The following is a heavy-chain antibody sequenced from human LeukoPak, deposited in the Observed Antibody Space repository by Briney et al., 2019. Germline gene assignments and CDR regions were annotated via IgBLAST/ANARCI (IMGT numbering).Heavy chain of an antibody. CDR1: GFTFSDYY. CDR2: ISYSGTNI. V-gene: IGHV3-11*04. Sequence: GGSLRLSCAASGFTFSDYYMSWIRQAPGKGLEWVSYISYSGTNIYYADSVKGRFTISRDNAQNSLYLQMSSLRAEDTAVYYCARDRYGDYNDYWGQGTRVTVSS. J-gene: IGHJ4*02. D-gene: IGHD1-1*01. CDR3: ARDRYGDYNDY.